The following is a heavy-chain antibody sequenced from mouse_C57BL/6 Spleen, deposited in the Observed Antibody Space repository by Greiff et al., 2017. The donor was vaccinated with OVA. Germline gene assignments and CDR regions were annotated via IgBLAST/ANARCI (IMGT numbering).Heavy chain of an antibody. D-gene: IGHD1-1*01. J-gene: IGHJ2*01. V-gene: IGHV1-19*01. CDR1: GYTFTDYY. CDR2: INPYNGGT. CDR3: ARDITTVVDDY. Sequence: EVQLVESGPVLVKPGASVKMSCKASGYTFTDYYMNWVKQSHGKSLEWIGVINPYNGGTSYNQKFKGKATLTVDKSSSTAYMELNSLTSEDSAVYYCARDITTVVDDYWGQGTTLTVSS.